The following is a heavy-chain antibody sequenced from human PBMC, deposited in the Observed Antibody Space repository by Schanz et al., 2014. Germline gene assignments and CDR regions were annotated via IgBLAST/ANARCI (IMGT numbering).Heavy chain of an antibody. CDR3: GRDQASTH. V-gene: IGHV3-66*01. CDR2: TYLGGNT. Sequence: EVQLVESGGGLVQPGGSLRLSCAASGFSISDHTMRWDRQAPGKGLEPVSVTYLGGNTDYADSVKGRFTISRDDSKNTLHLQMNSLRSEDTAIYFCGRDQASTHWGQGTPVTVSS. CDR1: GFSISDHT. J-gene: IGHJ4*02.